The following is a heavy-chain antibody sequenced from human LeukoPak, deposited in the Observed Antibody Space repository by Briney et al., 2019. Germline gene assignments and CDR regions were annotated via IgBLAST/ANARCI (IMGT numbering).Heavy chain of an antibody. CDR3: AKDEGGSLEAPYPAFDF. V-gene: IGHV3-23*01. Sequence: GGSLRLSCAASGFTFSNFAIYWVRQAPGKGLQWVSGISGGGSPYYAESVKGRFTISRDNSRNTLYLQMNSLRVEDTALYYCAKDEGGSLEAPYPAFDFWGQGTKVTVSP. CDR1: GFTFSNFA. D-gene: IGHD3-16*01. CDR2: ISGGGSP. J-gene: IGHJ3*01.